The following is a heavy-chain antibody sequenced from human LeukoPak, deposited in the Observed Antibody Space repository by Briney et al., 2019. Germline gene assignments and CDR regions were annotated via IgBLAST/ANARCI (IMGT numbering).Heavy chain of an antibody. V-gene: IGHV3-48*03. J-gene: IGHJ6*04. Sequence: GGSLRVSCAASGFTFSSYEMNWVRQAPGPGLEWVSYISSSGSTIYYADSVKGRFTISRDNAKNSLYLQMNSLRAEDTAVYYCAELGITMIGGVWGKGTTVTISS. CDR3: AELGITMIGGV. CDR2: ISSSGSTI. D-gene: IGHD3-10*02. CDR1: GFTFSSYE.